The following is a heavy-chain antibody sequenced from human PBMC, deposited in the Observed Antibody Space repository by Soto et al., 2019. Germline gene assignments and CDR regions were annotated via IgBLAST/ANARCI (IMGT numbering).Heavy chain of an antibody. CDR2: IFDSGST. CDR3: ASEIMPLTNDWYFDL. CDR1: GGSISGGIHS. Sequence: QVQLQESGPGLVKPSETLSLTCTVSGGSISGGIHSWSWIRQPPGKGLEWIGHIFDSGSTYYNPSLKSRLTISVDTSKNQFSLRLNSVTAADTAMYYCASEIMPLTNDWYFDLWGRGTLVTVSS. D-gene: IGHD2-8*01. J-gene: IGHJ2*01. V-gene: IGHV4-30-4*01.